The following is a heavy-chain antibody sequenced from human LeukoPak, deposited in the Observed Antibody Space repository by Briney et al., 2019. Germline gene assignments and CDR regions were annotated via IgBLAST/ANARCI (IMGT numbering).Heavy chain of an antibody. CDR1: GFTVSSNY. D-gene: IGHD6-19*01. Sequence: GSLRLSCAASGFTVSSNYMSWVRQAPGKGLEWVSVIYSGGSTYYADSVKGRFTISRDNSKNTLYLQMNSLRAEDTAVYYCAGGSLKQWLVCGYWGQGTLVTVSS. CDR2: IYSGGST. CDR3: AGGSLKQWLVCGY. V-gene: IGHV3-66*01. J-gene: IGHJ4*02.